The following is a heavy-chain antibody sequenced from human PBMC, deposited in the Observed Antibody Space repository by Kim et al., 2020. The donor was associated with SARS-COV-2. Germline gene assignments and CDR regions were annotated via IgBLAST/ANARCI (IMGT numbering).Heavy chain of an antibody. CDR2: IYYSGST. D-gene: IGHD3-10*01. Sequence: SETLSLTCTVSGGSISSYYWSWIRQPPGKGLEWIGYIYYSGSTNYNPSLKSRVTISVDTSKNQFSLKLSSVTAADTAVYYCARFLWFGEFSLDYWGQGTLVTVSS. CDR3: ARFLWFGEFSLDY. V-gene: IGHV4-59*08. J-gene: IGHJ4*02. CDR1: GGSISSYY.